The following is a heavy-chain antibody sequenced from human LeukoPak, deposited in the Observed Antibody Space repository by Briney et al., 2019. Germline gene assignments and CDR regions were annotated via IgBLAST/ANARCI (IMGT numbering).Heavy chain of an antibody. CDR2: IHGGDSSGVTT. J-gene: IGHJ6*02. V-gene: IGHV3-23*01. D-gene: IGHD4-17*01. CDR1: GFTFSSYA. CDR3: ARGQGARLRYYYYYGMDV. Sequence: GGSLRLSCAASGFTFSSYAMSWVRQAPGKRLEWVSSIHGGDSSGVTTFYADSVKGRFTISRDNSKNTLYLQMNSLRAEDTAVYYCARGQGARLRYYYYYGMDVWGQGTTVTVSS.